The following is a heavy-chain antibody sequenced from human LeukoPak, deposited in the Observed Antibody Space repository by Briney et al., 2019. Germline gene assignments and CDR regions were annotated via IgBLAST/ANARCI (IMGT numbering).Heavy chain of an antibody. Sequence: SETLSLTCTVSGGSISSYYWSWIRQPPGKGLEWIGYIYYSGSTNYNPSLKSRVTISVDTSKNQFSLRLTSVTAADTAVYYCARVGVAGPYYFDYWGQGTLVTVSS. CDR3: ARVGVAGPYYFDY. J-gene: IGHJ4*02. D-gene: IGHD6-19*01. CDR2: IYYSGST. V-gene: IGHV4-59*01. CDR1: GGSISSYY.